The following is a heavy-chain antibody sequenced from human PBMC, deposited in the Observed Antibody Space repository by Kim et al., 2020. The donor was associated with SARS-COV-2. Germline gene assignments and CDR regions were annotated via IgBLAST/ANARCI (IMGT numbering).Heavy chain of an antibody. CDR2: IHYSGST. CDR3: ASANPNYGSGRSWFDP. V-gene: IGHV4-59*13. Sequence: SETLSLTCTVSGGSISSNYWSWIRQPPGKGLEWIGCIHYSGSTSYNPSLQIRVTISVDTSKNQLSLKLTSVTAADTAVYYCASANPNYGSGRSWFDPW. CDR1: GGSISSNY. J-gene: IGHJ5*02. D-gene: IGHD3-10*01.